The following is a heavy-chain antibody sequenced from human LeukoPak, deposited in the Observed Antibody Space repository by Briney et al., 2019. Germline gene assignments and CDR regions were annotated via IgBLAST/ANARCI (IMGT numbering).Heavy chain of an antibody. CDR3: ARVYSSSWYGVETGPPFGYYFDY. CDR2: IYYSGST. CDR1: GGSFSGHY. D-gene: IGHD6-13*01. V-gene: IGHV4-59*11. Sequence: SETLSLTCAVFGGSFSGHYWSWIRQPPGKGLEWIGYIYYSGSTNYNPSLKSRVTISVDTSKNQFSLKLSSVTAADTAVYYCARVYSSSWYGVETGPPFGYYFDYWGQGTLVTVSS. J-gene: IGHJ4*02.